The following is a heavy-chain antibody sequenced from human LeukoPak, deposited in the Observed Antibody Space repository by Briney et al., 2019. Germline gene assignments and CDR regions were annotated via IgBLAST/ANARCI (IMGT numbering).Heavy chain of an antibody. D-gene: IGHD2-2*01. J-gene: IGHJ4*02. Sequence: SETLSLTCTVSGGSISSYYWSWIRQPPGKGLEWIGYMYTSWSPNHYPSLKMRGTIAVDTAKNQFPLKLSPVTAADTAVYYCARHHLGYQLLVFDYWGQGTLVTVSS. CDR2: MYTSWSP. V-gene: IGHV4-4*09. CDR3: ARHHLGYQLLVFDY. CDR1: GGSISSYY.